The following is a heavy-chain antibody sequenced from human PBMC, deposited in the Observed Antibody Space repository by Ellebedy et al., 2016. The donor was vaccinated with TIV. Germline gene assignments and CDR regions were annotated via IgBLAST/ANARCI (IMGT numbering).Heavy chain of an antibody. D-gene: IGHD6-19*01. J-gene: IGHJ5*02. Sequence: SVKVSCXASGGTFSSYAINWVRQAPGQGLEWMGGIIPIFGTANYAQKFQGRVTITADESTTTAYMELSSLRSEDTAVYYCAGSIAVAGTNWFNPWGQGTLVTVSS. V-gene: IGHV1-69*13. CDR1: GGTFSSYA. CDR2: IIPIFGTA. CDR3: AGSIAVAGTNWFNP.